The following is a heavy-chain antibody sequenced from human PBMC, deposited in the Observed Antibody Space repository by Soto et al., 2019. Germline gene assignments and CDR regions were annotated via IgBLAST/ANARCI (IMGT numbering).Heavy chain of an antibody. CDR1: GGSISSSSYY. CDR3: ATSYYDSSGYYIY. Sequence: PSETLSLTCTVSGGSISSSSYYWGWIRQPPGKGLEWIGSIYYSGSTYYNPSLKSRVTISVDTSKNQFSLKLSSVTAADTAVYYCATSYYDSSGYYIYWGQGTLVTVSS. CDR2: IYYSGST. J-gene: IGHJ4*02. D-gene: IGHD3-22*01. V-gene: IGHV4-39*01.